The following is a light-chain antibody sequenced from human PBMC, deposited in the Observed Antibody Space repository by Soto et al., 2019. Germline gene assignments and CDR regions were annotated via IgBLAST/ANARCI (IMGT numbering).Light chain of an antibody. CDR2: KAS. V-gene: IGKV1-5*03. CDR3: QQYKSYWT. CDR1: QTISSW. J-gene: IGKJ1*01. Sequence: IPMTQSPSTLSGSVVTRVTITCRSSQTISSWLAWYQQKPGKAPKPLIYKASTLKSGVPSRFSGSGSGTEFTLTISSLQPDDFATYYCQQYKSYWTFGQGTKVDI.